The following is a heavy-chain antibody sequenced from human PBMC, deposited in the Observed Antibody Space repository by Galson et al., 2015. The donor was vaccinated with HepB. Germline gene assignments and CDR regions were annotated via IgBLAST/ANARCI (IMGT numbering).Heavy chain of an antibody. D-gene: IGHD4-17*01. V-gene: IGHV3-30*04. CDR1: GFTFSSYA. CDR3: ARDKDDYGDYAGGMDV. CDR2: ISYDGSNK. J-gene: IGHJ6*02. Sequence: SLRLSCAASGFTFSSYATHWVRQAPGKGLEWVAVISYDGSNKYYADSVKGRFTISRDNSKNTLHLQMNSLRAEDTAVYYCARDKDDYGDYAGGMDVWGQGTTVTVSS.